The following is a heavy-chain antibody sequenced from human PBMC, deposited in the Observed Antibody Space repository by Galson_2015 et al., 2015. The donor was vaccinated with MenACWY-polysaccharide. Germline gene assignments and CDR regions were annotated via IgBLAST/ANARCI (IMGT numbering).Heavy chain of an antibody. J-gene: IGHJ4*02. CDR3: VKGGWADN. D-gene: IGHD1-26*01. CDR1: GFTFSIYV. V-gene: IGHV3-23*01. Sequence: SLRLSCAASGFTFSIYVVTWVRQAPGKGLEWVSAISSGSDTAYYTDSVKGRFTISRDNSKDTVHLQMDSLRAEDTAVYYCVKGGWADNWGQGTLVTVSS. CDR2: ISSGSDTA.